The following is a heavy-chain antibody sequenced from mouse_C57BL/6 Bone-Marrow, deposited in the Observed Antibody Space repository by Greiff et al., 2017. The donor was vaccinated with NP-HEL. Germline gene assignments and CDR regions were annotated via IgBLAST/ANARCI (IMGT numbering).Heavy chain of an antibody. CDR1: GYTFTSYW. CDR2: IHPNSGST. Sequence: QVQLQQPGAELVKPGASVKLSCKASGYTFTSYWMHWVKQRPGQGLEWIGMIHPNSGSTNYNEKFKSKATLTVDKSSSPAYMQLSSLTSEDSAVYYCARWGTTVVGFDYWGQGTTLTVSS. D-gene: IGHD1-1*01. V-gene: IGHV1-64*01. J-gene: IGHJ2*01. CDR3: ARWGTTVVGFDY.